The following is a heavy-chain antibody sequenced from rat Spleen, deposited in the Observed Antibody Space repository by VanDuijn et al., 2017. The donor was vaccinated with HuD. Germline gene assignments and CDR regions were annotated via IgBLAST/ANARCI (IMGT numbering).Heavy chain of an antibody. V-gene: IGHV5-29*01. J-gene: IGHJ2*01. Sequence: EVQLVESGGGLVQPGRSLKLSCAASGFTFSNYGMAWVRQTPTKGLEWVATISYGDSSGHSSTYYRDSVKGRFTISRDNAKSTLYLQTDSLRSEDTATYYCTRDWEIRGDYWGQGVMVTVSS. CDR1: GFTFSNYG. CDR3: TRDWEIRGDY. D-gene: IGHD4-3*01. CDR2: ISYGDSSGHSST.